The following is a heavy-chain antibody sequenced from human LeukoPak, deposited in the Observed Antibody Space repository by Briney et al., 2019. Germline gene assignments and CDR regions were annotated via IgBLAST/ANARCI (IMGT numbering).Heavy chain of an antibody. D-gene: IGHD1-26*01. CDR3: ARGRYSGSPGLHDY. CDR1: GGSISSYY. Sequence: PSETLSLTCTVYGGSISSYYWSWIRQPPGKGLEWIGYIYYSGSTNYNPSLKSRVTISVDTSKNQFSLKLSSVTAADTAVYYCARGRYSGSPGLHDYWGQGTLVTVSS. V-gene: IGHV4-59*01. J-gene: IGHJ4*02. CDR2: IYYSGST.